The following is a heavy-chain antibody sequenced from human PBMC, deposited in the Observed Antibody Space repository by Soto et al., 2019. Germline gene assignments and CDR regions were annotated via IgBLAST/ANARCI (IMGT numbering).Heavy chain of an antibody. D-gene: IGHD1-20*01. V-gene: IGHV5-51*01. CDR2: IYPGDSET. J-gene: IGHJ1*01. CDR3: ARHDGGISGTRFQH. Sequence: GESLKIACKGSGYSFTSNWIGWVRQMPGKGLEWMGLIYPGDSETRYSPSFQGQVTISADKSISTAYLQWSSLKASDTAMYFCARHDGGISGTRFQHWGQGTLVTVSS. CDR1: GYSFTSNW.